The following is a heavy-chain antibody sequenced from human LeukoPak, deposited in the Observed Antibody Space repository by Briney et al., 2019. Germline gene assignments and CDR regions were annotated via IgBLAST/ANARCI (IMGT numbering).Heavy chain of an antibody. CDR3: ARGGIAARGGWFDP. J-gene: IGHJ5*02. D-gene: IGHD6-6*01. V-gene: IGHV1-2*02. CDR1: GYTFTSYY. CDR2: INPNSGGT. Sequence: GASVKVSCKASGYTFTSYYMHWVRQAPGQGLEWMGWINPNSGGTNYAQKFQGRVTMTRDTSISTAYMELSRLRSDDTAVYYCARGGIAARGGWFDPWGQGTLVTVSS.